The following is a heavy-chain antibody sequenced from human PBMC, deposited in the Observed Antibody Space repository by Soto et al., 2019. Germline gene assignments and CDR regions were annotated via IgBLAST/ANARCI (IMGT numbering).Heavy chain of an antibody. CDR1: GFTFSDYY. V-gene: IGHV3-11*06. CDR3: VRGGGGGLFDP. CDR2: ISPGSRYP. J-gene: IGHJ5*02. D-gene: IGHD2-15*01. Sequence: QVQLVVSGGGLVTPGGSLRLSCASSGFTFSDYYMSWIRQDPGKGLEWLSYISPGSRYPAYADSVKGRFTISRDNARRSLSLQMNSLTVDDTAIYYCVRGGGGGLFDPWGQGSMVTVSS.